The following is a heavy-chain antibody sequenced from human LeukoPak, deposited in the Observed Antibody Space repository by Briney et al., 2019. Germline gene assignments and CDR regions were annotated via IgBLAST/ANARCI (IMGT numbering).Heavy chain of an antibody. D-gene: IGHD3-10*01. J-gene: IGHJ5*02. Sequence: SETLSLTCTVSGGSISSSSYYWGWIRQPPGKGLEWIGSIYYSGSTYYNPSLKSRVTISVDTSKNQFSLKLSSVTAADTAVYYCARDANYGSRFDPWGQGTLVTVSS. CDR3: ARDANYGSRFDP. V-gene: IGHV4-39*07. CDR1: GGSISSSSYY. CDR2: IYYSGST.